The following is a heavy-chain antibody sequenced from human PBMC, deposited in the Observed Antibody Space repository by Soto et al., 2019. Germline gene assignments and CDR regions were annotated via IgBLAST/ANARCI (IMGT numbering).Heavy chain of an antibody. CDR1: GFTFSSYA. CDR3: AKDTVLLWFGEEKPN. Sequence: EVQLLESGGGLVQPGGSLRLSCAASGFTFSSYAMSWVRQAPGKGLEWVSAISGSGGSRYYADSVKGRFTISRDNSKNTLYLQMNSLRAEDTAVYYCAKDTVLLWFGEEKPNWGQGTLVTVSS. CDR2: ISGSGGSR. J-gene: IGHJ4*02. D-gene: IGHD3-10*01. V-gene: IGHV3-23*01.